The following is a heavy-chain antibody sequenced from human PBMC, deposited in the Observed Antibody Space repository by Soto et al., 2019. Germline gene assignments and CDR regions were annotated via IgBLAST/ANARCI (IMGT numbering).Heavy chain of an antibody. V-gene: IGHV1-2*04. CDR3: ARDGRPYGDYWYYYYYGMDV. J-gene: IGHJ6*02. D-gene: IGHD4-17*01. CDR1: GYTFTGYY. Sequence: ASVKVSCKASGYTFTGYYTHWVRQSPLQWLDWMGWINPNSGGTNYAQKFQGWVTMTRDTSISTAYMELSRLRSDDTAVYYCARDGRPYGDYWYYYYYGMDVWGQGTTVTVSS. CDR2: INPNSGGT.